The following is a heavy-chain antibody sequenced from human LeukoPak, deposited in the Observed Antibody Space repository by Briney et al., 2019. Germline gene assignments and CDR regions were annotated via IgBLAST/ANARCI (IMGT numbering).Heavy chain of an antibody. J-gene: IGHJ4*02. CDR3: ARSGDSKTIDY. CDR2: IRYDGTTK. D-gene: IGHD1-26*01. CDR1: EFSFSSYG. Sequence: GGSLRLSCAASEFSFSSYGMHWVRQAPSKALEWVSFIRYDGTTKYYVDSVRGRFTISRDNSKNTVDLQMSSLRPEDTAVYYCARSGDSKTIDYWGQGTLVRVSS. V-gene: IGHV3-30*02.